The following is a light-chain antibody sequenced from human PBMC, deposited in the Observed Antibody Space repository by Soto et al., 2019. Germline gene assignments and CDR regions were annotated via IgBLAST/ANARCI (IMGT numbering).Light chain of an antibody. J-gene: IGLJ1*01. Sequence: QSALTQPPSASGSPGQSVTISCTGTSSDVGGYNYVSWYQQHPGKAPKLVIFEVNKRPSGVPDRLSGSKSANTASLTVSGLQTEDEADYYCNSYAGSNSFVFGTGTKLTVL. V-gene: IGLV2-8*01. CDR3: NSYAGSNSFV. CDR2: EVN. CDR1: SSDVGGYNY.